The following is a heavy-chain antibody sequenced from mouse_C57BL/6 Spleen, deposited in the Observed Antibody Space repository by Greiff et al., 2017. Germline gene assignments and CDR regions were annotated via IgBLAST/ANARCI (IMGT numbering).Heavy chain of an antibody. J-gene: IGHJ4*01. D-gene: IGHD2-1*01. CDR1: GYTFTSYW. Sequence: QVQLQQPGAELVRPGSSVKLSCKASGYTFTSYWMHWVKQRPIQGLEWIGNIDPSDSETHYNQKFKDKDTLTVDKSSSTAYMQLSSLTSEDSAVYYCAFSLYYGNYNYAMDYWGQGTSVTVSS. CDR2: IDPSDSET. CDR3: AFSLYYGNYNYAMDY. V-gene: IGHV1-52*01.